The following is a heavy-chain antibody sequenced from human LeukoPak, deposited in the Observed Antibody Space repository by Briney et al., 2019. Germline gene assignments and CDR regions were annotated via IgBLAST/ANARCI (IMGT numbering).Heavy chain of an antibody. CDR2: IIPILGIA. V-gene: IGHV1-69*02. D-gene: IGHD3-22*01. CDR1: GGTFSSYT. Sequence: SVKVSCKASGGTFSSYTISWVRQAPGQGLELMGRIIPILGIANYAQKFQGRVTITADKSTSTAYMELSSLRSEDTAVYYCAILSGYLPRNFDYWGQGTLVTVSS. CDR3: AILSGYLPRNFDY. J-gene: IGHJ4*02.